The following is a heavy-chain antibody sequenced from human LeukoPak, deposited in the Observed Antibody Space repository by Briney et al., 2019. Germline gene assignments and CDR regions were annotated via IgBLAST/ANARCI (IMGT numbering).Heavy chain of an antibody. Sequence: SETLSLTCTVSGGSISSSSYYWGWIRQPPGKGLEWIGSIYYSGSTYYNPSLKSRVTISVDTSKNQFYMKLSSVTAADTAVYHCARHIQVAFRVSRLGWFDSWGQGTLVTVSS. CDR1: GGSISSSSYY. D-gene: IGHD3-3*02. CDR2: IYYSGST. J-gene: IGHJ5*01. V-gene: IGHV4-39*01. CDR3: ARHIQVAFRVSRLGWFDS.